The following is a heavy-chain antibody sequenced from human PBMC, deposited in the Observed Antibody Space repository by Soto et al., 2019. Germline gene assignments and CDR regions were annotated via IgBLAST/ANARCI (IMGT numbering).Heavy chain of an antibody. CDR3: AKDGDDGITMVREGNY. V-gene: IGHV3-23*01. Sequence: EVQLLESGGGLVQPGGSLRLSCAASGFTFSSYAMSWVRQAPGKGLEWVSAISGSGGSTYYADSVKGRFTISRDNSKNTLYLQMNSLRAEDTAVYYCAKDGDDGITMVREGNYWGEGTLVTVSS. J-gene: IGHJ4*02. CDR2: ISGSGGST. CDR1: GFTFSSYA. D-gene: IGHD3-10*01.